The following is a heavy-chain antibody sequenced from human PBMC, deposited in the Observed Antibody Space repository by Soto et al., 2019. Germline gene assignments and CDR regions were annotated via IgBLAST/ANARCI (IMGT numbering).Heavy chain of an antibody. CDR1: GGSISSGGYY. V-gene: IGHV4-31*03. CDR3: AREKAARFGWFDP. J-gene: IGHJ5*02. Sequence: PSETLSLTCTVSGGSISSGGYYWSWIRQHPGKGLEWIGYIYYSGSTYYNPSLKSRVTISVDTSKNQFSLKLSSVTAADTAVYYCAREKAARFGWFDPWGQGTLVTVSS. D-gene: IGHD6-6*01. CDR2: IYYSGST.